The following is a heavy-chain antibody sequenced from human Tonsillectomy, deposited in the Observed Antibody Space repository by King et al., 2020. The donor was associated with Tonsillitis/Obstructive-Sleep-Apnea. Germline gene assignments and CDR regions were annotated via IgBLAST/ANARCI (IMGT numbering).Heavy chain of an antibody. CDR1: GFTFSSYE. J-gene: IGHJ6*02. V-gene: IGHV3-48*03. D-gene: IGHD5-18*01. Sequence: VQLVQSGGGLVQPGGSLRLSCAASGFTFSSYEMNWVRQAPGKGLEWVSYISSSGSTIYYADSVKGRFTISRDNAKNSLYLQMNSLRAEDTAVYYCARDGPDGYSYGYYYYGMDVWGQGTTVTVSS. CDR2: ISSSGSTI. CDR3: ARDGPDGYSYGYYYYGMDV.